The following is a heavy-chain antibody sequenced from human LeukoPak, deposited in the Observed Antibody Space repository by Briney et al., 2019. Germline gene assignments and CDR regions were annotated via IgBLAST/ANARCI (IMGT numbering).Heavy chain of an antibody. D-gene: IGHD2-15*01. V-gene: IGHV1-18*01. CDR2: ISAYNGNT. CDR3: ARRKGAYCSGGSCYSYYGMDV. CDR1: GYTFTSYG. J-gene: IGHJ6*02. Sequence: ASVKVSCKASGYTFTSYGISWVRQAPGQGLEWMGRISAYNGNTNYAQKLQGRVTMTTDTSTSTAYMELRSLRSDDTAVYYCARRKGAYCSGGSCYSYYGMDVWGQGTTVTVSS.